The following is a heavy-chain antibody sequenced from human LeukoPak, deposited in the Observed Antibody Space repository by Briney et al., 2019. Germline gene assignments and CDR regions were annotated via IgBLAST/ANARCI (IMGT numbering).Heavy chain of an antibody. CDR1: GGSISSYY. CDR2: IHYSGST. Sequence: SETLSLTCTVSGGSISSYYWSWIRQPPGKGLECIGYIHYSGSTSYNPSLKSRVTISVDTSKNQFSLKLSSVTAADTAVYYCAREKQAAAVWRYYYYYYMDVWGKGTTVTISS. J-gene: IGHJ6*03. D-gene: IGHD6-13*01. CDR3: AREKQAAAVWRYYYYYYMDV. V-gene: IGHV4-59*12.